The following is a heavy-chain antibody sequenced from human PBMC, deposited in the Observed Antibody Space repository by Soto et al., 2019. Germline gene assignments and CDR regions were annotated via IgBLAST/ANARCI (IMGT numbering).Heavy chain of an antibody. CDR3: ARDQMHDYNYDSSGYWWCAFDV. Sequence: LSLCCAASGFPFTTYTMNWVRQTPGKVLEWVSSIDSSGKFIYYADSLKGRFTISRDDAKKLLFLQMNSLRAEDTAVYYCARDQMHDYNYDSSGYWWCAFDVCRHVTRVTV. D-gene: IGHD3-22*01. V-gene: IGHV3-21*01. CDR1: GFPFTTYT. J-gene: IGHJ3*01. CDR2: IDSSGKFI.